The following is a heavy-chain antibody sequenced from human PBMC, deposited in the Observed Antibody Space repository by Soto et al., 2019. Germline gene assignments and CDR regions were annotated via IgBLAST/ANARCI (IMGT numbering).Heavy chain of an antibody. Sequence: QVKLVQSGGEVKKPGASVKVSCKASGDTVTKYGISWVRQAPGQELEWLGWISFYNGHTNYAQKLQGRVTVTRDTSTSTAYMELRSLRYDDTAVYYCARGRYGDYWGQGALVTVSS. V-gene: IGHV1-18*01. J-gene: IGHJ4*02. D-gene: IGHD1-1*01. CDR3: ARGRYGDY. CDR1: GDTVTKYG. CDR2: ISFYNGHT.